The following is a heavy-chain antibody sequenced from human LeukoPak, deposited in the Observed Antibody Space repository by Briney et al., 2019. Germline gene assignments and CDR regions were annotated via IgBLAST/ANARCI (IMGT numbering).Heavy chain of an antibody. V-gene: IGHV3-74*01. D-gene: IGHD6-6*01. CDR2: INSDGSST. CDR1: GFTFSSYA. Sequence: HPGGSLRLSCAASGFTFSSYAMSWVRQAPGKGLVWVSRINSDGSSTSYADSVKGRYTISRDNAKNTLYLQMNSLRAEDTAVYYCARVEGSSSSFVRYWGQGTLVTVSS. J-gene: IGHJ4*02. CDR3: ARVEGSSSSFVRY.